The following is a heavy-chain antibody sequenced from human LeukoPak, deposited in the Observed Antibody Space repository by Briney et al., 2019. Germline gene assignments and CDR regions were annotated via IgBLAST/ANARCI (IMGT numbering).Heavy chain of an antibody. D-gene: IGHD3-9*01. Sequence: GGSLRLSCAASGFTFSSYDMHWVRQATGKGLEWVSAIGTAGDTYYPGSVKGRFTTSRENAKNSLYLQMNSLRAEDTAVYYCARGRYDILTGYSPFYYYYGMDVWGQGTTVTVSS. CDR2: IGTAGDT. CDR3: ARGRYDILTGYSPFYYYYGMDV. J-gene: IGHJ6*02. V-gene: IGHV3-13*01. CDR1: GFTFSSYD.